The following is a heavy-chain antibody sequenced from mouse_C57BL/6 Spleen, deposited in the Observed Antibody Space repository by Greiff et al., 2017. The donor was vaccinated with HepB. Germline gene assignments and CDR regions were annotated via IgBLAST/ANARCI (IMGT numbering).Heavy chain of an antibody. CDR3: ARHSSYDYAMDY. J-gene: IGHJ4*01. CDR2: IHPNSGST. V-gene: IGHV1-64*01. CDR1: GYTFTSYW. D-gene: IGHD1-1*01. Sequence: QVQLKQPGAELVKPGASVKLSCKASGYTFTSYWMHWVKQRPGQGLEWIGMIHPNSGSTNYNEKFKSKATLTVDKSSSTAYMQLSSLTSEDSAVYYCARHSSYDYAMDYWGQGTSVTVSS.